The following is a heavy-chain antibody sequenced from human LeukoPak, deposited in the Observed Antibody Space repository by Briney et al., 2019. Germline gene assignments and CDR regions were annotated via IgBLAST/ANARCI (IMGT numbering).Heavy chain of an antibody. CDR3: AKDMRYYGSGSYYSTFDY. D-gene: IGHD3-10*01. CDR2: ISGSGGST. CDR1: GFTFSSYA. V-gene: IGHV3-23*01. Sequence: GGSLRLSCAASGFTFSSYAMSWVRQAPGKGLEWVSAISGSGGSTYYADSVKGRFTISRDNSKNSLYLQMNSLRAEDTALYYCAKDMRYYGSGSYYSTFDYWGQGTLVTVSS. J-gene: IGHJ4*02.